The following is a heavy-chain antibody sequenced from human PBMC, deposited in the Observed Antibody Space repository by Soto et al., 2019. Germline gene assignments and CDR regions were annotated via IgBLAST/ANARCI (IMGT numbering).Heavy chain of an antibody. CDR3: ARKGHVDTAMVTSFYYYYGMDV. Sequence: ASVKVSCKASGGTFSSYAISWVRQAPGQGLEWMGGIIPIFGTANYAQKFQGRVTITADESTSTAYMELSSLRSEDTAVYYCARKGHVDTAMVTSFYYYYGMDVWGQGTTVTVSS. D-gene: IGHD5-18*01. CDR2: IIPIFGTA. J-gene: IGHJ6*02. V-gene: IGHV1-69*13. CDR1: GGTFSSYA.